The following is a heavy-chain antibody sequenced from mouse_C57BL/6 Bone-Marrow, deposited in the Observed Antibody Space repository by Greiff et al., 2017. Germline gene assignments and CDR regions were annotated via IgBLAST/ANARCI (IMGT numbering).Heavy chain of an antibody. CDR2: IHPSDSDT. D-gene: IGHD1-1*01. CDR1: GYTFTSYW. V-gene: IGHV1-74*01. J-gene: IGHJ3*01. CDR3: AGSYYYGSSYVGFAY. Sequence: VQLQQPGAELVKPGASVKVSCKASGYTFTSYWMHWVKQRPGQGLEWIGRIHPSDSDTNYNQKFKGKATLTVDKSSSTAYMQLSSLTSEDSAVYYCAGSYYYGSSYVGFAYWGQGTLVTVSA.